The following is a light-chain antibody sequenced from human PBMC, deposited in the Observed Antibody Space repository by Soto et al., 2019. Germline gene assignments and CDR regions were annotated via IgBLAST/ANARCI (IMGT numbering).Light chain of an antibody. CDR1: QSVTTS. J-gene: IGKJ4*01. Sequence: EIVLTQSPATLSLSPGERATLSCRASQSVTTSLAWYQQKPGQAPRLLIFDASNRATGVPARFSGGGSGTDFTLTISSLEPEDFAVYYCQQRSNWPPRGTFGGGTKVDIK. CDR3: QQRSNWPPRGT. V-gene: IGKV3-11*01. CDR2: DAS.